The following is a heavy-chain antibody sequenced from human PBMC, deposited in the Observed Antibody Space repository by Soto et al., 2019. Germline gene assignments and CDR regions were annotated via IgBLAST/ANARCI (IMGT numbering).Heavy chain of an antibody. CDR1: GGSISSSNW. Sequence: QVQLQESGPGLVKPSGTLSLTCAVSGGSISSSNWWSWVRQPPGKGLEWIGEIYHSGSTNDNPSLESGVTGGVEKSKDQFYLELGSVTSAVTAVYYCARGRWLAHGGQGSLVTVSS. V-gene: IGHV4-4*02. CDR2: IYHSGST. CDR3: ARGRWLAH. D-gene: IGHD6-19*01. J-gene: IGHJ4*02.